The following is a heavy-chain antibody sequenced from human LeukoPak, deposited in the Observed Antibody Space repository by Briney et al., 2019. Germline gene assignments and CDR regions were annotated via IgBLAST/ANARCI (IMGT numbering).Heavy chain of an antibody. Sequence: SETLSLTCAVSGYSISSSYYWGWIRQPPGKGLEWIGSIYHSGSTYYDPSLKSRVTISVDTSKNQFSLKLSSVTAADTAVYYCASPPFGVALGAFDIWGQGTMVTVSS. V-gene: IGHV4-38-2*01. CDR2: IYHSGST. CDR3: ASPPFGVALGAFDI. J-gene: IGHJ3*02. D-gene: IGHD3-3*01. CDR1: GYSISSSYY.